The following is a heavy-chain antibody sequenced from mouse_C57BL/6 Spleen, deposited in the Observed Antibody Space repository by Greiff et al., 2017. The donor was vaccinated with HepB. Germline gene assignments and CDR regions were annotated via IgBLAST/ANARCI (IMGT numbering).Heavy chain of an antibody. CDR1: GYTFTSYW. V-gene: IGHV1-53*01. J-gene: IGHJ4*01. CDR3: ARKRGRDFYYAMDY. Sequence: VKLQQPGTELVKPGASVKLSCKASGYTFTSYWMHWVKQRPGQGLEWIGNIKPSNGGTNYNEKFKSKATLTVDKSSSTAYMQLSSLTSEDSAVYYCARKRGRDFYYAMDYWGQGTSVTVSS. CDR2: IKPSNGGT.